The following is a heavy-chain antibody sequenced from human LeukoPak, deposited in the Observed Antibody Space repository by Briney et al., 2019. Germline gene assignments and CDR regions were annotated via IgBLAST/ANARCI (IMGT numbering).Heavy chain of an antibody. CDR1: GFTFSSYS. CDR3: ARDHPDWAAVDY. V-gene: IGHV3-21*01. Sequence: PGGSLRLSCAASGFTFSSYSMNWVRQAPGKGLEWVSSISSSSSYIYYADSVKGRFTISRDNSKNTLYLQMNSLRAEDTAVYYCARDHPDWAAVDYWGQGTLVTVSS. D-gene: IGHD6-13*01. J-gene: IGHJ4*02. CDR2: ISSSSSYI.